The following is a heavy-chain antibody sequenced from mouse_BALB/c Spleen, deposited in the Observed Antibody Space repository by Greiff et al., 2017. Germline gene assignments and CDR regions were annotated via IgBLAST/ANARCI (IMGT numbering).Heavy chain of an antibody. J-gene: IGHJ1*01. V-gene: IGHV3-6*02. CDR3: ATDSFYYYGSSYGYFDV. CDR1: GYSITSGYY. Sequence: EVKLEESGPGLVKPSPSLSLTCSVTGYSITSGYYWNWIRKFPGNQLERMGYIRDDGSNNYNPSLKNRISITRDTSKNQFFMKLNSVTTEDTATYYCATDSFYYYGSSYGYFDVWGAGTTVTVSS. CDR2: IRDDGSN. D-gene: IGHD1-1*01.